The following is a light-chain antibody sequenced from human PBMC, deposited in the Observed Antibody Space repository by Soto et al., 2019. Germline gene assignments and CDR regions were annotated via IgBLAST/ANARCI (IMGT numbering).Light chain of an antibody. CDR3: SSYTSISSLGV. V-gene: IGLV2-14*01. J-gene: IGLJ1*01. Sequence: QSVLTQPASVSGSPGQSITISCTGTGSDVGSYKYVSWYQQHPGKAPKLIISEVSNRPSGVSDRFSGSKSGNRASLTISGLQAEDEADYYCSSYTSISSLGVFGTGTKLTVL. CDR2: EVS. CDR1: GSDVGSYKY.